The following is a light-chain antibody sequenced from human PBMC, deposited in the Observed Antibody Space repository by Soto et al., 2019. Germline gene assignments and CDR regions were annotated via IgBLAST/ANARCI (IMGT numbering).Light chain of an antibody. CDR3: QHRNNWPLT. V-gene: IGKV3-11*01. J-gene: IGKJ4*01. CDR1: QSVPSTY. CDR2: GTS. Sequence: VLSQSPGRLSLSPGERATLSCRASQSVPSTYFAWYQQKSGQPPRLLISGTSNRATGIPARFSASGSGTDFTLTISSLEPEDFAVYYCQHRNNWPLTFGGGTKVEIK.